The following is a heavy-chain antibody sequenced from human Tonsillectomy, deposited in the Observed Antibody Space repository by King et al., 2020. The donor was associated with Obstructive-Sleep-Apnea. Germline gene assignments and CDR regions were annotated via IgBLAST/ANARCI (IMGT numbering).Heavy chain of an antibody. D-gene: IGHD2-2*01. V-gene: IGHV1-8*01. CDR1: GYTFTSYD. J-gene: IGHJ5*02. Sequence: QLVQSGAEVKKPGASVKVSCKASGYTFTSYDINWVRQATGQGLEWMGWMNPNSGNTGYAQKFQGRVTMTRNTSISTAYMELSSLRSEDTAVYYCARGRDCSSTSCYSGNWFDPWGQGTLVTVSS. CDR3: ARGRDCSSTSCYSGNWFDP. CDR2: MNPNSGNT.